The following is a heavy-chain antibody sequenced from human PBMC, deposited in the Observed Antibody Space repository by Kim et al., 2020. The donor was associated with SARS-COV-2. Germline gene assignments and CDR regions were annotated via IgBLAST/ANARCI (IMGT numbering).Heavy chain of an antibody. CDR2: INAGNGNT. J-gene: IGHJ6*02. D-gene: IGHD6-13*01. CDR3: ASGFTATPPFWYYHYGMDV. V-gene: IGHV1-3*01. Sequence: ASVKVSCKASGYTFTSYAMHWVRQAPGQRLEWMGWINAGNGNTKYSQKFQGRVTITRDTSASTAYMELSSLRSEDTAVYYCASGFTATPPFWYYHYGMDVWGQGTTVTVSS. CDR1: GYTFTSYA.